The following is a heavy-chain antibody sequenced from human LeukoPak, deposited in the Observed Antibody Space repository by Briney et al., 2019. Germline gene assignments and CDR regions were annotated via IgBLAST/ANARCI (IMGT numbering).Heavy chain of an antibody. V-gene: IGHV3-23*01. CDR3: AKGREMVYASLDAFDI. CDR1: GFIFNKHA. D-gene: IGHD2-8*01. J-gene: IGHJ3*02. Sequence: PGGSLRLSCAASGFIFNKHAMSWVRQAPGKGLEWVSGLSGSGGSTDYADSVKGRFTVSRDNSKNTLYLQMYSLRAEDTAVYYCAKGREMVYASLDAFDIWGQGTMVTVSS. CDR2: LSGSGGST.